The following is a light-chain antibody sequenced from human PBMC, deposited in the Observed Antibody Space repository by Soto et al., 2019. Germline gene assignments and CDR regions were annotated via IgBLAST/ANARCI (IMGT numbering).Light chain of an antibody. J-gene: IGKJ4*01. Sequence: EIVMTQSPATLSVSPGERATLSCRASQSVRSNLAWYQQKLGQAPRLLIFGASIRATDIPARFSGSGSGTEFTLTISSLQSEDFAVYYCQQYNDWPPLTFGGGTKVEIK. CDR1: QSVRSN. V-gene: IGKV3D-15*01. CDR3: QQYNDWPPLT. CDR2: GAS.